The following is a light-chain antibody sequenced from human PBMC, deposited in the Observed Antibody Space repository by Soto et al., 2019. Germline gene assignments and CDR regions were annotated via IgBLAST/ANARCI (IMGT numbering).Light chain of an antibody. CDR3: QQRSNWPPVT. J-gene: IGKJ4*01. V-gene: IGKV3-11*01. Sequence: EIVLTQSPATLSLSPGERATLSCRASQSVSSYLAWYQQKPGQAPRLLIYDASNRATGIPARFSGSGSGTDFTNTISSLEPEDFAIYYCQQRSNWPPVTFGGGTKVEIK. CDR2: DAS. CDR1: QSVSSY.